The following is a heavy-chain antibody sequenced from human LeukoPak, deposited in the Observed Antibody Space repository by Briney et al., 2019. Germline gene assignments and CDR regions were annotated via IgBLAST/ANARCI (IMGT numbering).Heavy chain of an antibody. V-gene: IGHV3-21*01. D-gene: IGHD2-21*02. Sequence: GGSLRLSCAASGFTFSSYSMNWVRQAPGKGLEWVSSISSSSSYIYYADSVKGRFTISRDNAKNSLYLQMNSLRAEDTAVYYCARGGVVVTAMGWFDPWGQGALVTVSS. CDR3: ARGGVVVTAMGWFDP. J-gene: IGHJ5*02. CDR2: ISSSSSYI. CDR1: GFTFSSYS.